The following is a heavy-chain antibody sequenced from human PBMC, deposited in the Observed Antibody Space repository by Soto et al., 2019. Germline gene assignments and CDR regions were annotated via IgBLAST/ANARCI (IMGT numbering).Heavy chain of an antibody. J-gene: IGHJ4*02. D-gene: IGHD3-22*01. V-gene: IGHV4-61*01. CDR3: ARVGYDSSGYYDN. CDR1: GGSVSSGSYY. Sequence: QVQLQESGPGLMKPSETLSLTCTVSGGSVSSGSYYWSWIRQPPGKGLEWIGYIYYSGSTNYNPSLKRRVTISVDTSKNQFSLELSSVTAADTAVYYCARVGYDSSGYYDNWGQGTLVTVSS. CDR2: IYYSGST.